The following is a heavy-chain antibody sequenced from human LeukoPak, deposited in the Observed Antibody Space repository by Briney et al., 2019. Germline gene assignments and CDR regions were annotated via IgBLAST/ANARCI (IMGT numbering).Heavy chain of an antibody. CDR1: GFTFSSYS. V-gene: IGHV3-48*02. J-gene: IGHJ4*02. CDR3: ARDAGSSGYYYSTSEFDY. CDR2: ISSSSTI. Sequence: GGSLRLSCAASGFTFSSYSMNWVRQAPGKGLEWVSYISSSSTIYYADSVKGRFTISRDNAKNSLYLQMNSLRDEDTAVYYCARDAGSSGYYYSTSEFDYWGQGTLVTVSS. D-gene: IGHD3-22*01.